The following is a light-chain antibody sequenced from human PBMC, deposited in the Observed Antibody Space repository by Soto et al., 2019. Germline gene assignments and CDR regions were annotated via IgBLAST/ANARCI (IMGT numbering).Light chain of an antibody. J-gene: IGKJ4*01. CDR3: QQSYGTLLT. CDR2: AAS. V-gene: IGKV1-39*01. Sequence: DIQMTQSPSSLSASVGDRVTITCRASQSISSYLYWYQQKPGKAPKLLIYAASSLQSGVPSRFSGSGSGTDFTLTISSLQPEDFATYYCQQSYGTLLTFGGGTKVDIK. CDR1: QSISSY.